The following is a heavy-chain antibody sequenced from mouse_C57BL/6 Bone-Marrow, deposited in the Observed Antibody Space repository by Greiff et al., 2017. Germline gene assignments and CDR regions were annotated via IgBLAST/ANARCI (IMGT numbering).Heavy chain of an antibody. V-gene: IGHV8-8*01. CDR1: GFSLSTFGMG. CDR3: ARIIWLLPMDY. Sequence: VTLKVSGPGILQPSPTLSLTCSSSGFSLSTFGMGVGWLRQPSGKGLEWLAHIWWDADKYYNPALKSRPAISKDTSKNQVFLKIANVDTADTATYSGARIIWLLPMDYWGQGTSVTVSS. CDR2: IWWDADK. J-gene: IGHJ4*01. D-gene: IGHD2-2*01.